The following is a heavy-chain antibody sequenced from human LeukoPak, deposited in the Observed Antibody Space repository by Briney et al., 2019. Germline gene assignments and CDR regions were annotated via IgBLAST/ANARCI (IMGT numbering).Heavy chain of an antibody. Sequence: ASVKVSCKASGYTFTSYDINWVRQATGQGLEWMGWMNPNSGNTGYAQKFQGRVTMTRNTSISTAYMELSSLRSEDTAVYYCARSSGIQLWFNYYYMDVWGKGTTVTVSS. D-gene: IGHD5-18*01. V-gene: IGHV1-8*01. CDR2: MNPNSGNT. CDR3: ARSSGIQLWFNYYYMDV. J-gene: IGHJ6*03. CDR1: GYTFTSYD.